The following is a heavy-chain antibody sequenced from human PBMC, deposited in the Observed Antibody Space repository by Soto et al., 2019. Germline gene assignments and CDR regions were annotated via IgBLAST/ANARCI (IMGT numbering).Heavy chain of an antibody. CDR3: AGMPYTSGLRFDP. CDR2: IYQSGVT. D-gene: IGHD6-19*01. CDR1: GDSYSISTYS. V-gene: IGHV4-30-2*01. J-gene: IGHJ5*02. Sequence: PSETLSLTCNMSGDSYSISTYSWSWIRQPPGKALQWIGFIYQSGVTSYNPSLASRVSISLDRSNNQCSLKLKSVTAAATAVYFCAGMPYTSGLRFDPWGPGTLVTVS.